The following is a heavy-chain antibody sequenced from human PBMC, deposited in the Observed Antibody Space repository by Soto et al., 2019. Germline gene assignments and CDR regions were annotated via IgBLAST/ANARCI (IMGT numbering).Heavy chain of an antibody. Sequence: EVQLVESGGGLVQPGRSLRLSCAASGFTFDDYVMHWVRQAPGKGLEWVSGISWNSGSIGYADSVKGRFTISRDNAKNSLYLQMNSLRAEDTALYYCAKGGVDSSGFYYFDYWGQGTLVTVSS. D-gene: IGHD3-22*01. CDR3: AKGGVDSSGFYYFDY. CDR2: ISWNSGSI. V-gene: IGHV3-9*01. J-gene: IGHJ4*02. CDR1: GFTFDDYV.